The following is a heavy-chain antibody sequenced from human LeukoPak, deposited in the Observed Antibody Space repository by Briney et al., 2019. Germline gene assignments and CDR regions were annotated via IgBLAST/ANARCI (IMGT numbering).Heavy chain of an antibody. D-gene: IGHD6-13*01. CDR2: ISWNSGSI. CDR3: AKESGIAAAGTRVDAFDI. Sequence: SLRLSCAASGFTFDDYAMHWVRQAPGKGLEWVSGISWNSGSIGYADSVKGRFTISRDNAKNSLYLQMNSLRAEDTALYYCAKESGIAAAGTRVDAFDIWGQGTMVTVSS. J-gene: IGHJ3*02. V-gene: IGHV3-9*01. CDR1: GFTFDDYA.